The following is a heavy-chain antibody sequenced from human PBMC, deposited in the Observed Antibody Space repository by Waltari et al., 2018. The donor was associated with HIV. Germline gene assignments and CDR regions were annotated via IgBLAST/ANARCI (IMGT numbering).Heavy chain of an antibody. CDR1: GFTFSNYG. V-gene: IGHV3-23*01. D-gene: IGHD6-13*01. J-gene: IGHJ6*02. Sequence: EVQVLESGGALVQPGGSLRLSCAASGFTFSNYGMSWVRQAPGKGLEWVSSISGSGCSTYYADSVKGRFTVSRDNSKNTLYLQMNSLRAEDTAVYFCVKEHQYSHSWYSYYGMDVWGQGTTVTVSS. CDR3: VKEHQYSHSWYSYYGMDV. CDR2: ISGSGCST.